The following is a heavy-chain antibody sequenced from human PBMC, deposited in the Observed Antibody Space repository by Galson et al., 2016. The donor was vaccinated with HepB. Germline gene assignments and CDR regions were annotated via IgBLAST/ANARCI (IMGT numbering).Heavy chain of an antibody. CDR3: GRWKGAGDANCHEP. CDR1: GFTFSSYA. Sequence: SLRLSCAPSGFTFSSYAMSWVRQAPGKGLEWVSSVSTDGGATYYADSVKGRFTISRDNSKNTLYLQMNNLRPEDTAIYYCGRWKGAGDANCHEPWGQGTLVTVSS. D-gene: IGHD4-17*01. CDR2: VSTDGGAT. V-gene: IGHV3-23*01. J-gene: IGHJ1*01.